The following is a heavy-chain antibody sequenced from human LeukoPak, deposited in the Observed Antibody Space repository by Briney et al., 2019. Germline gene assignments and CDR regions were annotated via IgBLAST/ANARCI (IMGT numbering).Heavy chain of an antibody. CDR3: AKDHQRLVSYFDY. J-gene: IGHJ4*02. Sequence: GGSLRLSCAASGFTFSDYYMSWIRQAPGKGLEWVSAISGSGGSTYHADSVKGRFTISRDNSKNTLYLQMNSLRAEDTAVYYCAKDHQRLVSYFDYWGQGTLVTVSS. CDR2: ISGSGGST. V-gene: IGHV3-23*01. CDR1: GFTFSDYY. D-gene: IGHD6-13*01.